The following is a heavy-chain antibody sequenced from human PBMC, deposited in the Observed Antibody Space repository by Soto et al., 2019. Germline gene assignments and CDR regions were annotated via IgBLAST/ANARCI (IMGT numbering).Heavy chain of an antibody. Sequence: LRLSCAASGFIFSDYYMGWIRQAPGKGLEWVSYISGSGSYTNNADSVKGRFTISRDNAKNSLYLQIYSLRAEDTAVYYCAMAQITAQYYFDYWGQGALVTVSS. CDR1: GFIFSDYY. J-gene: IGHJ4*02. V-gene: IGHV3-11*06. CDR3: AMAQITAQYYFDY. D-gene: IGHD6-6*01. CDR2: ISGSGSYT.